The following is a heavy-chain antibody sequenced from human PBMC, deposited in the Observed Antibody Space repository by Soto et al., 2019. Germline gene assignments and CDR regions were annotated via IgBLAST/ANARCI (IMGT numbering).Heavy chain of an antibody. CDR3: ARVPKGQLWTFDY. D-gene: IGHD5-18*01. Sequence: EVQLVESGGGLVQPGGSLRLSCAASGFTFSSYDMHWVRQATGKGLEWVSAINTAGDTFYPGSVKGRFTIPRENAKNSLFLQMNSLRAGDTAVYYCARVPKGQLWTFDYWGQGTLVTVSS. J-gene: IGHJ4*02. CDR2: INTAGDT. V-gene: IGHV3-13*01. CDR1: GFTFSSYD.